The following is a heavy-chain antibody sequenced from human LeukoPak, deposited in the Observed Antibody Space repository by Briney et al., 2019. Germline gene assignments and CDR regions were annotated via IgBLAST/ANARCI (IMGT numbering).Heavy chain of an antibody. V-gene: IGHV3-33*06. D-gene: IGHD4-11*01. CDR3: AKDLRSYINFYYFDY. J-gene: IGHJ4*02. CDR2: IWYDGSNK. CDR1: GFTFSSYG. Sequence: PGRSLRLSCAASGFTFSSYGMHWVRQAPGKGLEWVAVIWYDGSNKYYADSVKGRFTISRDNSENTLYLQMNSLRAEDTAVYYCAKDLRSYINFYYFDYWGQGTLVTVCS.